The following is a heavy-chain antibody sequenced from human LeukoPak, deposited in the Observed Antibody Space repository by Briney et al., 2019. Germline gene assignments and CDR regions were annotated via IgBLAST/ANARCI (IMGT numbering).Heavy chain of an antibody. CDR3: AREGPLPHY. Sequence: GGSLRLSCAASGFTFSNYEMQWVRQAPGKGLEWVSYISSSGSTIYHTDSVKGRFTVSRDNAKDSLYLQMNSLRVEDTAIYYCAREGPLPHYWGQGTLVTVSS. V-gene: IGHV3-48*03. J-gene: IGHJ4*02. D-gene: IGHD3-16*02. CDR1: GFTFSNYE. CDR2: ISSSGSTI.